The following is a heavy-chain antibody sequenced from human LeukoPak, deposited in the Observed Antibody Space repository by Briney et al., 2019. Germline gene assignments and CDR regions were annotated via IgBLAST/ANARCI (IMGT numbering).Heavy chain of an antibody. Sequence: GGSLRLSCTASTFTFSDFHMSWIRQAPGKGLEWISYITSGDPITSYADSVKGRFTISRDSAKNSLYLQMNSLRAEDTAVYYCVRGFNLWGQGTMVTVSS. CDR3: VRGFNL. CDR1: TFTFSDFH. V-gene: IGHV3-11*01. J-gene: IGHJ3*01. D-gene: IGHD3-10*01. CDR2: ITSGDPIT.